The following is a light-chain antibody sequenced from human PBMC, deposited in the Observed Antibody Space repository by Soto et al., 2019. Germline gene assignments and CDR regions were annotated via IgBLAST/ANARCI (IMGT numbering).Light chain of an antibody. V-gene: IGKV1-5*01. CDR2: AAS. J-gene: IGKJ5*01. Sequence: IQITQSPSSLSASVLDIFTITCRASQSITGYLNWYQQKPGKVPKLLIYAASTLQSGVPSRFSGSGSGTEFTLTISSLQPDDFATYYCQQYNSYSTFGQGTRLEIK. CDR1: QSITGY. CDR3: QQYNSYST.